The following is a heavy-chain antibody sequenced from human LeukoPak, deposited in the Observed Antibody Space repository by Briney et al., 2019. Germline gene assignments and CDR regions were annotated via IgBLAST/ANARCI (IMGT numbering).Heavy chain of an antibody. D-gene: IGHD1-26*01. V-gene: IGHV3-33*01. Sequence: GGSLRLSCAASGFTFSSYGMHWVRQAPGKGLEWVAVIWYDGSNKYYADSVKGRFTISRDNSKNTLYLQTNSLRAEDTAVYYCARELGYFGYSGSYGNAFDYWGQGTLVTVSS. CDR2: IWYDGSNK. CDR1: GFTFSSYG. CDR3: ARELGYFGYSGSYGNAFDY. J-gene: IGHJ4*02.